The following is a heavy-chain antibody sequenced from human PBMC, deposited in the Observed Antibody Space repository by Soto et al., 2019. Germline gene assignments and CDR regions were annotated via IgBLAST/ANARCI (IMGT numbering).Heavy chain of an antibody. J-gene: IGHJ6*03. D-gene: IGHD3-10*01. Sequence: EVQLLESGGGLVQPGGSLRLSCAASGFTFSSYAMSWVRQAPGKGLEWVSAISGSGGSTYYADSVKGRFTISRDNSKNPLYQQMNSLRAENTAVYYWAKAEGYGSGSSYYYYYMDVWGKGTTVTVSS. CDR3: AKAEGYGSGSSYYYYYMDV. CDR1: GFTFSSYA. V-gene: IGHV3-23*01. CDR2: ISGSGGST.